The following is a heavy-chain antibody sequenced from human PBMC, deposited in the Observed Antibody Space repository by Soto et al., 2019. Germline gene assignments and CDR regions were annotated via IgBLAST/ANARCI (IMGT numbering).Heavy chain of an antibody. V-gene: IGHV3-33*01. CDR1: GFTFSSYG. CDR3: ARDARDPWATSYSSRLASWCFDL. CDR2: IWYDGSNK. Sequence: GGSLRLSCAASGFTFSSYGMHWVRQAPGKGLEWVAVIWYDGSNKYYADSVKGRFTISRDNSKNTLYLQMNSLRAEDTAVYYCARDARDPWATSYSSRLASWCFDLWGRGTLVTVSS. D-gene: IGHD6-13*01. J-gene: IGHJ2*01.